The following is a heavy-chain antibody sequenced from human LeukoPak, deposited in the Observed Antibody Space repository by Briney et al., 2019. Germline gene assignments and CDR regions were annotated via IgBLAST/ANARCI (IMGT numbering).Heavy chain of an antibody. D-gene: IGHD4-11*01. CDR3: ARWRTTVITPDY. Sequence: GASVKVSCKASGYTFNGYYLHWVRQAPGQGLEWMGWINPNSGGTNYAQKFQGRVTMTRDTSISTAYMELSRLRSDDAAVYYCARWRTTVITPDYWGQGTLVTVSS. CDR2: INPNSGGT. CDR1: GYTFNGYY. J-gene: IGHJ4*02. V-gene: IGHV1-2*02.